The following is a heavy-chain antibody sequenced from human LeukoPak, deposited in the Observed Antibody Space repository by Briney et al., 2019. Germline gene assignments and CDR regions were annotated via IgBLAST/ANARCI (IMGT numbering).Heavy chain of an antibody. J-gene: IGHJ4*02. Sequence: PGGSLRLSCAASGFTFSSYAMSWVRQAPGKGLEWVSAISGSGGSTYYADSVKGRFTISRDNSKNTLYLQMNSLRAEDTAVYYCARGRGGRWYFDYWGQGNLVTVSS. V-gene: IGHV3-23*01. CDR2: ISGSGGST. CDR1: GFTFSSYA. D-gene: IGHD6-13*01. CDR3: ARGRGGRWYFDY.